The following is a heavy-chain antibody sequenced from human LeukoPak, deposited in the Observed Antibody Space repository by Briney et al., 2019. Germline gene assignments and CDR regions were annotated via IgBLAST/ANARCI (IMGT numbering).Heavy chain of an antibody. Sequence: SETLSLTCSVSGGSISSYYWSWIRQPPGKGLEWIGYIYYSGSTSYKPSLKSRVTISVDTSKNQFSLKLRSVTAADTAVYYCAQTMIYGDYRRVDYWGQGTLVTVSS. CDR3: AQTMIYGDYRRVDY. CDR2: IYYSGST. V-gene: IGHV4-59*01. D-gene: IGHD4-17*01. CDR1: GGSISSYY. J-gene: IGHJ4*02.